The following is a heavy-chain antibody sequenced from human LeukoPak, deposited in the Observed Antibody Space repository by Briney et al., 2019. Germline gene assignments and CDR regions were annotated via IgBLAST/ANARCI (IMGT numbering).Heavy chain of an antibody. CDR2: ISSSSSYI. J-gene: IGHJ6*03. V-gene: IGHV3-21*01. CDR1: GFTFSSYS. CDR3: AREDWATVVNSHYYYYMDV. D-gene: IGHD4-23*01. Sequence: PGGSLRLSCAASGFTFSSYSMNWVRQAPGKGLEWVSSISSSSSYIYYADSVKGRFTISRDNAKNSLYLQMNSLRAEDTAVYYCAREDWATVVNSHYYYYMDVWGKGTTVTISS.